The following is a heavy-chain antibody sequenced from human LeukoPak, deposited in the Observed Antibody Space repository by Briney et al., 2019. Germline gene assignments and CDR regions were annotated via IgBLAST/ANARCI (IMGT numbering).Heavy chain of an antibody. J-gene: IGHJ4*02. CDR3: ARGGDRSGYYLDY. CDR1: GFNFSSYS. D-gene: IGHD3-22*01. V-gene: IGHV3-21*01. Sequence: PGGSLRLSCAASGFNFSSYSMNWVRQAPGKGLEWVSSISSSSSYIYYADSVKGRFTISRDNAKNSLYLQMNSLRAEDTAVYYCARGGDRSGYYLDYWGQGTLVTVSS. CDR2: ISSSSSYI.